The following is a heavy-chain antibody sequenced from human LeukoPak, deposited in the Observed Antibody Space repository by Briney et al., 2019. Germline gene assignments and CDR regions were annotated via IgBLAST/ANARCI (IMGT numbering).Heavy chain of an antibody. CDR1: GFTFSSYG. Sequence: GRSLRLSCAASGFTFSSYGMHWVRQAPGKGLEWVAVIWYDGSNKYYADSVKGQFTISRDNSKNTLYLQMNSLRAEDTAVYYCARGPLIAAAGTLDYWGRGTLVTVSS. CDR2: IWYDGSNK. V-gene: IGHV3-33*01. D-gene: IGHD6-13*01. CDR3: ARGPLIAAAGTLDY. J-gene: IGHJ4*02.